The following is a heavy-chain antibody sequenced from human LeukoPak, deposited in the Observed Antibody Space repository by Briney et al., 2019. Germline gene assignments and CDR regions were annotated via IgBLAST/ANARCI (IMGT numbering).Heavy chain of an antibody. CDR3: ATYYGDKGELDV. CDR1: GGSISSYY. D-gene: IGHD4-17*01. V-gene: IGHV4-59*08. Sequence: SETLSLTCTASGGSISSYYWSWIRQPPGKGLEWIGYIYYSGSTNYNPSLKSRVTISVDTSKNQFSLKLSSVTAADTAVYYCATYYGDKGELDVWGQGTTVTVSS. J-gene: IGHJ6*02. CDR2: IYYSGST.